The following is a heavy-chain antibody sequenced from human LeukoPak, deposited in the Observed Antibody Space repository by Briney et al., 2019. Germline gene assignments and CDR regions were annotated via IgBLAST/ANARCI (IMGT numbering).Heavy chain of an antibody. V-gene: IGHV3-11*05. CDR2: ISGSSSLT. CDR1: GFTFSGYY. CDR3: ARGQITRTVNIDF. Sequence: GGSLRLSCAASGFTFSGYYMNWIRQTPGKGLEGVSCISGSSSLTDYADSVKGRFTISRDNAKNSLYLQMNSLRAEDTAVYYCARGQITRTVNIDFWGQGTLVTVSS. D-gene: IGHD4-17*01. J-gene: IGHJ4*02.